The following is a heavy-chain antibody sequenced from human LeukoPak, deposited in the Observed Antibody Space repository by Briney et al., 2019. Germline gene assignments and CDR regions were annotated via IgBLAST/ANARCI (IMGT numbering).Heavy chain of an antibody. V-gene: IGHV4-38-2*01. CDR3: ARVYCTRTTCNDDAFDV. Sequence: TSETLSLTCAVSGFSINMGYYWGWIRQPPGAGLEWIANVYHSGITNYTPSLKSRVTISVDTSKNQFSLKLSSVTTADTAVYYCARVYCTRTTCNDDAFDVWGQGILVTVPS. D-gene: IGHD2/OR15-2a*01. J-gene: IGHJ3*01. CDR1: GFSINMGYY. CDR2: VYHSGIT.